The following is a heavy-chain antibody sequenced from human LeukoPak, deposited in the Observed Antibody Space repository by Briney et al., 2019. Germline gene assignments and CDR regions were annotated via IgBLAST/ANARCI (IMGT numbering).Heavy chain of an antibody. D-gene: IGHD3-22*01. CDR2: IKWNGGST. Sequence: GGSLRLSCAASGFTFDDYAMSWVRQAPGKGLEWVSGIKWNGGSTGYADSVKGRFTISRDNAKNSLYLQMNSLRAEDTALYYCARVSDSSGYYPINYWGQGTLVTVSS. J-gene: IGHJ4*02. CDR1: GFTFDDYA. V-gene: IGHV3-20*04. CDR3: ARVSDSSGYYPINY.